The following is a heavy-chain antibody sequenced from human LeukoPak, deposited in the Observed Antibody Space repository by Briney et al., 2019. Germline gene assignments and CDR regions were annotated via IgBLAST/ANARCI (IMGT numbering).Heavy chain of an antibody. CDR3: ARAQWTAFDYYYYMDV. Sequence: GGSLRLSCAVSGFTFSRYWMTWVRQAPGKGLEWVANIKVDGSEKYYVDAVKGRFTISRDNAKDSLYLQMNGLRAEDTAIYYCARAQWTAFDYYYYMDVWGKGTTVTVSS. D-gene: IGHD3/OR15-3a*01. CDR2: IKVDGSEK. V-gene: IGHV3-7*04. CDR1: GFTFSRYW. J-gene: IGHJ6*03.